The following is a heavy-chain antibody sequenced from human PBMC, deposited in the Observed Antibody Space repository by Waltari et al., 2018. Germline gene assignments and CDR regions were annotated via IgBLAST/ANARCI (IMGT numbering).Heavy chain of an antibody. V-gene: IGHV1-3*01. CDR3: ARGLYRIAEQLTFDY. D-gene: IGHD1-20*01. J-gene: IGHJ4*02. Sequence: QVQLVQSGAEVKKPGASVKVSCKASGYTFSSYAVHWVRQAPGQRLEWMGWINAGNGDTKKSQKLQGRGTITRDTSASTAYIELSSLRSEDTAVYYCARGLYRIAEQLTFDYWGQGTLVTVSS. CDR1: GYTFSSYA. CDR2: INAGNGDT.